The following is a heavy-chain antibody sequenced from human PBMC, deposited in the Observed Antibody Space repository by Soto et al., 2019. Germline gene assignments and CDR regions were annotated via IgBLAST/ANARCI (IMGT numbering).Heavy chain of an antibody. V-gene: IGHV1-69*12. CDR3: ASGIQLWLRRINNGYSG. Sequence: QVQLVQSGAEVKKPESSVKVSCKAPGGTFSTYAISWVRQAPGQGLEWMGGIIPRFGTANYAHRCQDRVTITADESTNTVYMELSSLRSEDTAVYFCASGIQLWLRRINNGYSGWGQGTLVTVSS. CDR1: GGTFSTYA. CDR2: IIPRFGTA. D-gene: IGHD5-18*01. J-gene: IGHJ4*02.